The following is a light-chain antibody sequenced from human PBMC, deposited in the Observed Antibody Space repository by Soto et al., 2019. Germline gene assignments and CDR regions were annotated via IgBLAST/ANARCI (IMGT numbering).Light chain of an antibody. CDR3: QQYIRART. CDR2: DAS. V-gene: IGKV3-20*01. J-gene: IGKJ1*01. Sequence: EIVLTQSPGTLSLSPGERATLSCGASQSLNGTYLAWYQQKPGQAPRLLIYDASKRATGIPDRFGGSASGTDFTLTITRIEHEDVAVCYWQQYIRARTFGQGTRVDI. CDR1: QSLNGTY.